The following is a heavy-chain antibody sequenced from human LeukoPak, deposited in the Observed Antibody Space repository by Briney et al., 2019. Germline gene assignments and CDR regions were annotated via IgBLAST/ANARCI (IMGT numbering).Heavy chain of an antibody. D-gene: IGHD3-10*01. CDR2: IRRRGIET. V-gene: IGHV3-7*01. CDR3: ARDYGRSRDYGMDV. J-gene: IGHJ6*02. CDR1: GFTFTDYW. Sequence: PGGSLRLSCAATGFTFTDYWMSWVRQAPGKGLEWVAFIRRRGIETNYVDSVKGRFTITRDNAKSTLYLQMNSLRAEDTAVYYCARDYGRSRDYGMDVWGQGTTVTVSS.